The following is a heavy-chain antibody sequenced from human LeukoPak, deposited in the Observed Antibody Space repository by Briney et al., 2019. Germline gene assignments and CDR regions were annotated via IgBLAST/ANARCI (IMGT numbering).Heavy chain of an antibody. V-gene: IGHV3-74*01. D-gene: IGHD6-19*01. J-gene: IGHJ4*02. CDR2: INSEGSST. CDR3: ARNPVWEYRSGWFFDY. Sequence: GGSLRLSCAASGFTFSSYWMHWVRQAPGKGLVWVSRINSEGSSTTYADSVEGRFTFSRDNAKKTLYLQMNSLRAEDTAVYYWARNPVWEYRSGWFFDYWGQGSLVTVSA. CDR1: GFTFSSYW.